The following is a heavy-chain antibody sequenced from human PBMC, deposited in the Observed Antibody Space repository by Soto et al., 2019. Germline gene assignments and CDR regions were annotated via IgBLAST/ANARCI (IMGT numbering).Heavy chain of an antibody. CDR2: ISWDGGST. V-gene: IGHV3-43*01. Sequence: PGGSLRLSCAASGFTFDDYTMHWVRQAPGKGLEWVSLISWDGGSTYYADSVKGRFTISRDNSKNSLYLQMNSLRTEDTALYYCAKDISATTGLDYWGQGTLVTV. CDR3: AKDISATTGLDY. CDR1: GFTFDDYT. J-gene: IGHJ4*02. D-gene: IGHD4-17*01.